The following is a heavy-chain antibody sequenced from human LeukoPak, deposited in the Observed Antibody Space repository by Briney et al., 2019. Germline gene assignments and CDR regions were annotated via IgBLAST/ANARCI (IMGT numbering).Heavy chain of an antibody. CDR3: ARAFKYSMSGYYFDY. J-gene: IGHJ4*02. D-gene: IGHD2-21*01. CDR2: INWNGGST. V-gene: IGHV3-20*04. CDR1: GFTFDDYG. Sequence: PGGSLRLSCAASGFTFDDYGMSWVRQAPGKGLEWASGINWNGGSTGYADSVKGRFTISRDNAKKSLYLQMNSLRAEDTALYYCARAFKYSMSGYYFDYWGQGTLVTVAS.